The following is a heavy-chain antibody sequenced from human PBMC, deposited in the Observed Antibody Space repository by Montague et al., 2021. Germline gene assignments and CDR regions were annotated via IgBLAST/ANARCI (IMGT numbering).Heavy chain of an antibody. CDR2: VDKRGDT. V-gene: IGHV4-4*07. J-gene: IGHJ3*02. D-gene: IGHD3-10*01. CDR1: GDSISSYEYY. Sequence: SETLSLTCSVSGDSISSYEYYWTWIRQPAGRGLEWIGRVDKRGDTNTNPSLRSRLTLSVDTSKNHFSLTLTSVTAADTAVYCCARDSPVVEPWVGEHKGAFDIWGQGTMVTVSS. CDR3: ARDSPVVEPWVGEHKGAFDI.